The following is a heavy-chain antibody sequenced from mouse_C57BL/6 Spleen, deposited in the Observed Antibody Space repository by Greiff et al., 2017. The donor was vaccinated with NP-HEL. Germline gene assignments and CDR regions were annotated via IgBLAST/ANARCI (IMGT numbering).Heavy chain of an antibody. CDR1: GYSITSGYY. Sequence: EVQLVESGPGLVKPSQSLSLTCSVTGYSITSGYYWNWIRQFPGNKLEWMGYISYDGSNNYNPSLKNRISITRDTSKNQFFLKLNSVTTEDTATYYCARDHYGSSYGVYFDYWGQGTTLTVSS. CDR3: ARDHYGSSYGVYFDY. D-gene: IGHD1-1*01. CDR2: ISYDGSN. V-gene: IGHV3-6*01. J-gene: IGHJ2*01.